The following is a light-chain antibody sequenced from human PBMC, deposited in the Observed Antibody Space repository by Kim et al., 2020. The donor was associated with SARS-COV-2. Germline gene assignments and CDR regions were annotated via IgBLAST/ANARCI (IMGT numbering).Light chain of an antibody. V-gene: IGKV4-1*01. J-gene: IGKJ2*01. CDR3: QQYYSNPYT. Sequence: DIVMTQSPDSLAVSLGERATINCKSSQSVLYSSNNKNYLAWYQHKPGQPPKLLIYWASTRESGVPDRFSGSGSETDFTLTISSLQAEDVAVYYCQQYYSNPYTFGQGTKLEI. CDR2: WAS. CDR1: QSVLYSSNNKNY.